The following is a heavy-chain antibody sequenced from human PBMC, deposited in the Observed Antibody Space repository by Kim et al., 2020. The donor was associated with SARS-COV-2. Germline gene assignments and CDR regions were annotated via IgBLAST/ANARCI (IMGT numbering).Heavy chain of an antibody. Sequence: NYAPRFQGRVTMTTDTSTTTASMELRSLRSDDTAVYYCARDSGGTPRFDYWGQGTLVTVST. V-gene: IGHV1-18*01. J-gene: IGHJ4*02. CDR3: ARDSGGTPRFDY. D-gene: IGHD3-10*01.